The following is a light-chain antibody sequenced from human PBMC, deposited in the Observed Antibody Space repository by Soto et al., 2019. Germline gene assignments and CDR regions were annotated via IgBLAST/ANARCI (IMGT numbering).Light chain of an antibody. Sequence: QSALTQPPSVSGSPGQSVTISCTGTSSDVGNYNRVSWYQQPPGTAPKLMIYEVSNRPSGVPDRFSGSKSGNTASLTLSGLQAEDEADYYCSSYTSSSTYVVFGGGTKLTVL. CDR1: SSDVGNYNR. CDR2: EVS. CDR3: SSYTSSSTYVV. J-gene: IGLJ2*01. V-gene: IGLV2-18*02.